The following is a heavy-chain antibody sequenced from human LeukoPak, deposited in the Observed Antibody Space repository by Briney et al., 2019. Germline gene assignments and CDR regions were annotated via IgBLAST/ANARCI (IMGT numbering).Heavy chain of an antibody. D-gene: IGHD5/OR15-5a*01. Sequence: GVSLRLSCAASRVTFSSFDMHWVRQAPGKGLEWVTFIRFDGSNKYYADSVKGRFTISRDNSKNTLYLQMSSLRPEDTAVYYCARQIGVSIDYWGQGTLVTVSS. CDR1: RVTFSSFD. CDR3: ARQIGVSIDY. CDR2: IRFDGSNK. J-gene: IGHJ4*02. V-gene: IGHV3-30*02.